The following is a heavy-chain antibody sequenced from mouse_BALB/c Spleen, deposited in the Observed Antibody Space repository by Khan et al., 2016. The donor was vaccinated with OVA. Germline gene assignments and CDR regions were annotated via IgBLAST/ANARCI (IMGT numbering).Heavy chain of an antibody. CDR1: GYSITSDYA. J-gene: IGHJ1*01. D-gene: IGHD1-1*01. Sequence: EVELVESGPGLVKPSQSLSLTCTVTGYSITSDYAWNWIRQLPGNKLEWMAYISYSGSTGYNPSLKSRVSITRDTSKNQFFLQLNSVTAEDTATXYCARRFYYGHWYFDVWGAGTPVTVSS. CDR2: ISYSGST. V-gene: IGHV3-2*02. CDR3: ARRFYYGHWYFDV.